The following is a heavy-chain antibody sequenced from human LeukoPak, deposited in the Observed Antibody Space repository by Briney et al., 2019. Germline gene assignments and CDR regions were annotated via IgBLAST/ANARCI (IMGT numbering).Heavy chain of an antibody. CDR3: ARGRIAARPREYYFDY. Sequence: EASVKVSCKASGYTFTSYGISWVRQAPGQGLEWMGWISAYNGNTNYAQKLQGRVTMTTDTSTGTAYMELRSLRSDDTAVYYCARGRIAARPREYYFDYWGQGTLVTVSS. V-gene: IGHV1-18*01. D-gene: IGHD6-6*01. CDR2: ISAYNGNT. J-gene: IGHJ4*02. CDR1: GYTFTSYG.